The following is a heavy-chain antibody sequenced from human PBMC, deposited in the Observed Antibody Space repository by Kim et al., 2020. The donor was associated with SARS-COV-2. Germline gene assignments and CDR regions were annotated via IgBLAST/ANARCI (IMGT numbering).Heavy chain of an antibody. D-gene: IGHD2-21*02. Sequence: TYYADSVKGRFTISRDNSKNTLYLQMNSLRAEDTAVYYCAKDGGNSEFDYWGQGTLVTVSS. V-gene: IGHV3-23*01. CDR2: T. CDR3: AKDGGNSEFDY. J-gene: IGHJ4*02.